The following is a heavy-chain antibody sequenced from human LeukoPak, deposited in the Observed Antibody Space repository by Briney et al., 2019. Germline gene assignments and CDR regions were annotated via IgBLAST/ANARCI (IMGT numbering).Heavy chain of an antibody. D-gene: IGHD5-18*01. CDR3: ARDLGYSANY. CDR2: IYYSGST. J-gene: IGHJ4*02. V-gene: IGHV4-61*01. Sequence: PSQTLSLTCTVSGGSISSGSYYWSWIRQPPGKGLEWIGYIYYSGSTDYNPSLKSRVTISLETSKNQFSLKMSSVTAADTAVYYCARDLGYSANYWGQGTLVTVSS. CDR1: GGSISSGSYY.